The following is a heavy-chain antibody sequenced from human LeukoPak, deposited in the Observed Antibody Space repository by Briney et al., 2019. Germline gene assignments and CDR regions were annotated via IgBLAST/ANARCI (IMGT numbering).Heavy chain of an antibody. V-gene: IGHV1-69*13. CDR2: IIPIFGTA. J-gene: IGHJ4*02. D-gene: IGHD3-22*01. CDR3: AKGWYDSSGILDY. CDR1: GGTFSSYA. Sequence: SVKVSCKASGGTFSSYAISWVRQAPGQGLEWMGGIIPIFGTANYAQKFQGRVTITADESTSTAYMELGSLRSEDTAVYYCAKGWYDSSGILDYWGQGTLVTVSS.